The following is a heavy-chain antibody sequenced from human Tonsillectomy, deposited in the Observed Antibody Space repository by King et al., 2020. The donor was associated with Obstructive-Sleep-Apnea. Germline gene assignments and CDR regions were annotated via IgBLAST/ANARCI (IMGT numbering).Heavy chain of an antibody. CDR3: AALGACVNRDAFDI. CDR1: GFTFSTYS. V-gene: IGHV3-48*04. Sequence: QLVQSGGGLVQSGGSLRLSCAASGFTFSTYSVNWVRQAPGKGLEWISYISSSSGTIYYADSVKGRFTISRDNAKNSLYLQMNRLSAEDTAVYYCAALGACVNRDAFDIWGQGTVVTVSS. J-gene: IGHJ3*02. D-gene: IGHD1-26*01. CDR2: ISSSSGTI.